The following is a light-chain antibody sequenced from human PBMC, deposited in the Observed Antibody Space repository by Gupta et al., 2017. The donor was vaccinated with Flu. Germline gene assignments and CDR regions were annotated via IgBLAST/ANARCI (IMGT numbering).Light chain of an antibody. CDR2: GAS. J-gene: IGKJ4*01. CDR3: QQYCSSPFT. Sequence: EIALTPSAGTLSLSPGESATLSCVASQSISSSYLAWYQQKPGQAPRLLIYGASSRATGIPDRFSGSGSGTDFTLTISRLEPEDFAVYYCQQYCSSPFTFGGGTKLEIK. V-gene: IGKV3-20*01. CDR1: QSISSSY.